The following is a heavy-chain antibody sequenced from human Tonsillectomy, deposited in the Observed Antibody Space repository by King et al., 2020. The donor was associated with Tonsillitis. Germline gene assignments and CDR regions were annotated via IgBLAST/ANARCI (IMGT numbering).Heavy chain of an antibody. V-gene: IGHV3-48*04. D-gene: IGHD4-17*01. CDR2: ISYSSSSI. CDR3: VRDRQVTVPLDVVY. J-gene: IGHJ4*02. CDR1: GFTFSDYD. Sequence: VQLVESGGGLVQPGGSLRLSCAASGFTFSDYDMNWVRQAPGKGLEWVSFISYSSSSINYADSVKGRFTISRDNAKNSLYLQMNSLRADDTAVYYCVRDRQVTVPLDVVYGGQGTLVTVSS.